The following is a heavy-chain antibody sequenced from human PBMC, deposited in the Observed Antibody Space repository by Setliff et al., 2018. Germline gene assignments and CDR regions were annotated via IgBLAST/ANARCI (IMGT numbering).Heavy chain of an antibody. J-gene: IGHJ3*02. CDR3: ARVQRYKGAFDI. Sequence: SETLSLTCTVSGGSISSGTYYWSWIRQHPGKGLEWIGYFYNSGNTYYNQSLKSRFTISFDTPKNQFSLRLSSVTAVDTAVYYCARVQRYKGAFDIWGPGTLVT. D-gene: IGHD3-9*01. CDR2: FYNSGNT. CDR1: GGSISSGTYY. V-gene: IGHV4-31*03.